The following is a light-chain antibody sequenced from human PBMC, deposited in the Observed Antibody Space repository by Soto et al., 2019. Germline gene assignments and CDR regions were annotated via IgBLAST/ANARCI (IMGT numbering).Light chain of an antibody. CDR3: QQRSSWPIT. Sequence: EIVLTQSPATLSLSAGERATLSCRASQSIGSYLAWYQQKPGQAPRLLISDASNRATGIPARFSGSGSATDFTLTISTLEPEDFAIYYCQQRSSWPITFGQGTRLEIK. J-gene: IGKJ5*01. V-gene: IGKV3-11*01. CDR2: DAS. CDR1: QSIGSY.